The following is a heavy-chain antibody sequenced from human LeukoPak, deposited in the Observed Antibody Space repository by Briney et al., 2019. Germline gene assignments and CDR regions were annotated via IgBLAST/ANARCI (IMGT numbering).Heavy chain of an antibody. CDR3: AREAGYSSGWYVL. CDR1: GGSIRSGSFY. D-gene: IGHD6-19*01. J-gene: IGHJ4*02. Sequence: SETLSLTCTVSGGSIRSGSFYWSWIRQPAGKELEWMGRIYISGSTNYNPSLKSRVSISVDTSKNQFSLKLNSVTAADTAVYYCAREAGYSSGWYVLWGQGTLVTVYS. V-gene: IGHV4-61*02. CDR2: IYISGST.